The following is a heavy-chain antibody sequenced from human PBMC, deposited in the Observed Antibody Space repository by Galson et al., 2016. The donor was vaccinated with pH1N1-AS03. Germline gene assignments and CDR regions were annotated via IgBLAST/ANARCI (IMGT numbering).Heavy chain of an antibody. CDR1: GGSISSYY. V-gene: IGHV4-59*01. J-gene: IGHJ4*02. CDR3: VREQGGSDDY. Sequence: SETLSLTCTVSGGSISSYYWSWIRQSPGKGLEWIGYIYYIGSTNYNPSLKSRVTISVDTSKNLLFLELTSVTAADTAVYFCVREQGGSDDYWGQGTLVTVSS. D-gene: IGHD1-26*01. CDR2: IYYIGST.